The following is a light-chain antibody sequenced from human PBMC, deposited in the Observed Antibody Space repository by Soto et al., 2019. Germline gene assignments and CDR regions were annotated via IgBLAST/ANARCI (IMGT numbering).Light chain of an antibody. CDR2: AAS. CDR1: QTISNY. CDR3: QKTYSTPFT. Sequence: DIQMTQSPSSLSASVGDRVTINCRASQTISNYLNWYQEKPGKAPKLLIYAASNLQSGVPSRFSGSGSATAFTLTISNLQPEDFATYYCQKTYSTPFTFGPGTKVDI. J-gene: IGKJ3*01. V-gene: IGKV1-39*01.